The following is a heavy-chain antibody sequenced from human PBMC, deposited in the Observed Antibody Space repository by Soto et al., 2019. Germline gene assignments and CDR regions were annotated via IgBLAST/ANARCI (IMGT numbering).Heavy chain of an antibody. CDR3: ARDVLPRGFDI. Sequence: QVQLQESGPGLVKPSQTLSLTCTVSGGSISSGDYYWSWIRQPPGKGLEWIGYIYYSGSTYYNPSLKSRVTMSVDTSKNPFSLKLSAVTAADTAVYYCARDVLPRGFDIWGQGTMVTVSS. CDR2: IYYSGST. CDR1: GGSISSGDYY. D-gene: IGHD3-10*02. V-gene: IGHV4-30-4*01. J-gene: IGHJ3*02.